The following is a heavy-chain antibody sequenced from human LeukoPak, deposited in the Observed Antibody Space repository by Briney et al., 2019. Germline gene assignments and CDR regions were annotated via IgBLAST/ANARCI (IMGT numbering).Heavy chain of an antibody. CDR2: IYHSGNT. J-gene: IGHJ3*02. Sequence: SETLSLTCNVSGGSISSGDYYWSWIRQPPGKGLEWIGYIYHSGNTYYNPSLKSRLTMSVDTSKNQFSLKLSSVTAADTAVYYCARDDTNMNAFDIWGRGTVVTVSS. V-gene: IGHV4-30-2*01. CDR1: GGSISSGDYY. D-gene: IGHD5-18*01. CDR3: ARDDTNMNAFDI.